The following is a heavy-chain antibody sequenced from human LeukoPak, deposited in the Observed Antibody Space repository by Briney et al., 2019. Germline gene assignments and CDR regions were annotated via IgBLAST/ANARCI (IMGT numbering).Heavy chain of an antibody. CDR1: GYTFTSYA. D-gene: IGHD6-13*01. Sequence: ASVKVSCKASGYTFTSYAMHWVRQAPGQRLEWMGWINAGNGNTKYSQKFQGRVTITRDTSASTAYMELSSLRSEDTAVYYCARAIAAASHFDYWGQGTLVTVSS. CDR3: ARAIAAASHFDY. J-gene: IGHJ4*02. CDR2: INAGNGNT. V-gene: IGHV1-3*01.